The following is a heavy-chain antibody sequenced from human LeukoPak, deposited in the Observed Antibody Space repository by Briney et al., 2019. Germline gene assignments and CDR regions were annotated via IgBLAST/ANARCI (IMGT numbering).Heavy chain of an antibody. Sequence: PGGSLRLSCAASGFTFSSYAMSWVRQAPGKGLEWASAISGGGGSTYYADSVKGRFTISRDNSRDTLYLQMNSLRAEDTAVYYCAKGYYDYVWGSYYFDYWGQGTLVTVSS. CDR1: GFTFSSYA. CDR3: AKGYYDYVWGSYYFDY. V-gene: IGHV3-23*01. J-gene: IGHJ4*02. D-gene: IGHD3-16*01. CDR2: ISGGGGST.